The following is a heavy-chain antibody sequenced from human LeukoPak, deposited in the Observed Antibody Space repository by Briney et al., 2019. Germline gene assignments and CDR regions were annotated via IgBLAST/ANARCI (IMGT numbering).Heavy chain of an antibody. D-gene: IGHD3-22*01. J-gene: IGHJ4*02. Sequence: PGESLKISCKGSGYSFTSYWIGWVRQMPGKGLEWMGIIYPGDSDTRYSPSFQGQVTISADKSISTAYLQWSSLKASDTAMYYCARLKGTYYYDSSGYYLAQYFDYWGQGTLVTVSS. CDR3: ARLKGTYYYDSSGYYLAQYFDY. CDR1: GYSFTSYW. CDR2: IYPGDSDT. V-gene: IGHV5-51*01.